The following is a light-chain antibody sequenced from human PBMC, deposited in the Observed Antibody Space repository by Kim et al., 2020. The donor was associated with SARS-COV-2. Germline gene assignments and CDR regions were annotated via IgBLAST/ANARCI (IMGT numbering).Light chain of an antibody. J-gene: IGKJ5*01. CDR1: QSFSSSY. CDR3: QQYSASPIT. CDR2: GAS. V-gene: IGKV3-20*01. Sequence: LSPREIATLSCRASQSFSSSYLAWYQQKPGQATRLLIYGASTRATDIPDRFSGSGSGTDFTLTISSLEPEDFAVYLCQQYSASPITFGQGTRLGL.